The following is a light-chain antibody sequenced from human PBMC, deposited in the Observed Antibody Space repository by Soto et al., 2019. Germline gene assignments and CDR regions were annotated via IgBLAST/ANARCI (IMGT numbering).Light chain of an antibody. V-gene: IGKV3-15*01. CDR1: QSVSSN. J-gene: IGKJ4*01. CDR3: QQFSSYPLT. Sequence: IVMTQSPATLSVSPWERATLSCRASQSVSSNLAWYQQKPGQAPRLLIYGASTRATGIPARFSGSGSGTDFTLTISSLEPDDFAVYYCQQFSSYPLTFGGGTKVDIK. CDR2: GAS.